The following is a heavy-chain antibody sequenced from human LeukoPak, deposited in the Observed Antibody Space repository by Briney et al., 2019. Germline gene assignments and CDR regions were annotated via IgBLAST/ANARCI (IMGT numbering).Heavy chain of an antibody. Sequence: NPSETLSLTCTVSGGSISSYYWSWIRQPPGKGLEWIGYIYYSGSTNYNPSLKSRVTISVDTSKNQFSLKLSSVTAADTAVYYCARQGTGSSSWYYYYVYGMDVWGQGTTVTVSS. J-gene: IGHJ6*02. CDR2: IYYSGST. V-gene: IGHV4-59*01. CDR1: GGSISSYY. D-gene: IGHD6-13*01. CDR3: ARQGTGSSSWYYYYVYGMDV.